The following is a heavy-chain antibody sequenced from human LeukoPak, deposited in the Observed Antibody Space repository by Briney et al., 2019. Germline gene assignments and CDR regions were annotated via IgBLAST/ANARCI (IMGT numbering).Heavy chain of an antibody. CDR3: ASGAGDDILTGYYPPFDY. Sequence: ASVKVSCKASGYTFTSYGISWVRQAPGQGLEWMGWISAYYGNTNYAQKLQGRVTMTTDTSTSTAYMELRSLRSDDTAVYYCASGAGDDILTGYYPPFDYWGQGTLVTVSS. D-gene: IGHD3-9*01. V-gene: IGHV1-18*04. CDR1: GYTFTSYG. J-gene: IGHJ4*02. CDR2: ISAYYGNT.